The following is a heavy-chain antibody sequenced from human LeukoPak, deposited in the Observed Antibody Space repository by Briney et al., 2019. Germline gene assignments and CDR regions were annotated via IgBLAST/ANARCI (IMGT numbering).Heavy chain of an antibody. J-gene: IGHJ5*01. CDR3: AKNGQSGFSFDP. CDR2: GSDRGGT. Sequence: PSETLSLTCAVYGVSLNGFYWSWIRQSPGEGLEWIGEGSDRGGTKYNPSLKSRVTVSADTSKNQFSLKLSSVTAADTAVYHCAKNGQSGFSFDPWGQGTQVTVSS. V-gene: IGHV4-34*01. D-gene: IGHD5-12*01. CDR1: GVSLNGFY.